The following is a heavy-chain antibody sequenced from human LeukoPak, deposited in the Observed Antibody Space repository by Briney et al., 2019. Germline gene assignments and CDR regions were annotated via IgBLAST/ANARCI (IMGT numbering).Heavy chain of an antibody. CDR3: ARDSPVWSGSYYYYYGMDV. J-gene: IGHJ6*02. D-gene: IGHD3-3*01. CDR2: INPNSGGT. V-gene: IGHV1-2*02. Sequence: ASVKVSCKASGYTFTGYYTHWVRQAPGQGLEWMGWINPNSGGTNYAQKFQGRVTMTRDTSISTAYMELSRLRSDDTAVYYCARDSPVWSGSYYYYYGMDVWGQGTTVTVSS. CDR1: GYTFTGYY.